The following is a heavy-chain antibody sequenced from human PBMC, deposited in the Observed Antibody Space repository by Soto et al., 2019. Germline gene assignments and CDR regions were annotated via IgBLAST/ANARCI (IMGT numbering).Heavy chain of an antibody. V-gene: IGHV4-59*01. Sequence: KPSETLSLTCTISGDSINNYFWNWIRQPPGKGLEWIGYISYSGSTSYNPSLQSRVTISSDTSKNQFSLELSSVTAADTAVYYCARARQRDTGRGLDVWGQGTTVTSP. CDR3: ARARQRDTGRGLDV. D-gene: IGHD5-18*01. J-gene: IGHJ6*02. CDR1: GDSINNYF. CDR2: ISYSGST.